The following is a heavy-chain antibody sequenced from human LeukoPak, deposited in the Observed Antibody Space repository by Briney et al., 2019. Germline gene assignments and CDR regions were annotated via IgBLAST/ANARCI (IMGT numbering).Heavy chain of an antibody. V-gene: IGHV3-48*01. CDR1: GFTFSSYS. Sequence: GGSLRLSCAASGFTFSSYSMNWVRQAPGKGLEWVSYISSSSSTIYYADSVKGRFTISRDNSKNTLYLQMNSLRAEDTAVYYCAKDSTVVMCDYWGQGTLVTVSS. J-gene: IGHJ4*02. CDR2: ISSSSSTI. D-gene: IGHD4-23*01. CDR3: AKDSTVVMCDY.